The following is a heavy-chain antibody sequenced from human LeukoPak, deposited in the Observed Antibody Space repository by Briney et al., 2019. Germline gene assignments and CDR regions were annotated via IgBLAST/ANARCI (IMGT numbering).Heavy chain of an antibody. CDR2: ITGSGSTT. CDR1: GFTFSNYA. V-gene: IGHV3-23*01. CDR3: ATPLDYYDTSDSHQGGD. Sequence: PGGSLRLSCAASGFTFSNYAMNWVRQAPGKGLERVSVITGSGSTTFYADSVKGRFTISRDNAKNSLYLQMSSLRAEDTAVYYCATPLDYYDTSDSHQGGDWGQGTLVTVSS. J-gene: IGHJ4*02. D-gene: IGHD3-22*01.